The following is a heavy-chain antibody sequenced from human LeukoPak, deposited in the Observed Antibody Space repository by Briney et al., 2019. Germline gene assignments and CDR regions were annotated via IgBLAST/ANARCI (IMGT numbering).Heavy chain of an antibody. CDR3: ARAVRGVMYWFDP. V-gene: IGHV1-2*04. J-gene: IGHJ5*02. CDR2: INPNSGGT. D-gene: IGHD3-10*01. CDR1: GYTFTGYY. Sequence: ASVKVSCKASGYTFTGYYMHWVRQAPGQGLEWMGWINPNSGGTNYAQKFQGWVTMTRDTSISTAYMELSRLRSDDTAVYYCARAVRGVMYWFDPWGQGTLVTVSS.